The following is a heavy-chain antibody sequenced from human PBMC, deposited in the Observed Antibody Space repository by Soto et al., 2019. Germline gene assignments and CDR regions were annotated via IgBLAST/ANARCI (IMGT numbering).Heavy chain of an antibody. V-gene: IGHV4-31*03. J-gene: IGHJ4*01. CDR2: IYYSGST. Sequence: QVQLQESGPGLVKPSQTLSLTCTVSGGSISSGGYYWSWIRQHPGKGLELIGYIYYSGSTYYNPSLKSRVTISVYTSKNHLSRTLSSVTAASTAMSYCAREPRITRMIFDFCGHGPLVTVAS. CDR3: AREPRITRMIFDF. D-gene: IGHD2-15*01. CDR1: GGSISSGGYY.